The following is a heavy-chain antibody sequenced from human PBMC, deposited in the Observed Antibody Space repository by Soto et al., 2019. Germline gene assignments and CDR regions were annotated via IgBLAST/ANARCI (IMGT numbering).Heavy chain of an antibody. CDR3: AKSYSSGYVAEYFQH. J-gene: IGHJ1*01. V-gene: IGHV3-43*01. CDR1: GFTFDDYT. Sequence: GGSLRLSCAASGFTFDDYTMHWVRQAPGKGLEWVSLISWDGGSTYYAESVKGRFTISRDNSKNSLYLQMNSLRTEDTALYYCAKSYSSGYVAEYFQHWGQGTLVTVSS. CDR2: ISWDGGST. D-gene: IGHD3-22*01.